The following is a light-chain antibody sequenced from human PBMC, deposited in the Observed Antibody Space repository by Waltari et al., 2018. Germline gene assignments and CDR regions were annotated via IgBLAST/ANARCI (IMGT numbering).Light chain of an antibody. CDR3: HQIASLPRT. V-gene: IGKV6D-21*02. Sequence: EIVLTQSPDFPSVTPEEKVTITCRASQNIGSRLHWYQQKPNQSPKLLIKYASQSISGVPSRFSGSGSGTDFTLTINSLEAEDAAVYYCHQIASLPRTFGPGTKVEIK. CDR2: YAS. J-gene: IGKJ1*01. CDR1: QNIGSR.